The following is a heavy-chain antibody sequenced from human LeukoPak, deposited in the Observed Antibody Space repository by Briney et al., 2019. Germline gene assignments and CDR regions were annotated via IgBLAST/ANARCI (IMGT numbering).Heavy chain of an antibody. V-gene: IGHV4-59*13. CDR3: ARRSADGQNWFDP. Sequence: SETLSLTCTVSGDSISSYYWSWIRQPPAKGLEWIGYIYYSGSTNYNPSLKSRVTISVDTSKNQCSLKLSSVTAADTAVYYCARRSADGQNWFDPWGQGTLVTVSS. CDR1: GDSISSYY. CDR2: IYYSGST. J-gene: IGHJ5*02.